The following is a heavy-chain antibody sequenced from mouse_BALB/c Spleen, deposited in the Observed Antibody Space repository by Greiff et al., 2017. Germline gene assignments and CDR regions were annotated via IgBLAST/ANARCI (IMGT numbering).Heavy chain of an antibody. CDR3: ARGGLRFAWFAY. Sequence: EVKLVESGAELVRPGALVKLSCKASGFNIKDYYMHWVKQRPEQGLEWIGWIDPENGNTIYDPKFQGKASITADTSSNTAYLQLSSLTSEDTAVYYCARGGLRFAWFAYWGQGTLVTVSA. CDR1: GFNIKDYY. V-gene: IGHV14-1*02. D-gene: IGHD1-1*01. CDR2: IDPENGNT. J-gene: IGHJ3*01.